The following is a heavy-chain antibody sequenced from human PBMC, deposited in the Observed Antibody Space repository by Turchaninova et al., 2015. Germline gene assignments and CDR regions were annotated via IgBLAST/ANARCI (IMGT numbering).Heavy chain of an antibody. J-gene: IGHJ4*02. CDR1: GYRVTSYW. CDR3: ARRSAAALYYFDY. D-gene: IGHD6-13*01. Sequence: DVQLVQCGAEGKKPGGLLRISCKGSGYRVTSYWISWVRQMPGKGLEWMGRIDPSDSYTNYSPSFQGHVTISADKSISTAYLQWSSLKASDTAMYYCARRSAAALYYFDYWGQGTLVTVSS. CDR2: IDPSDSYT. V-gene: IGHV5-10-1*03.